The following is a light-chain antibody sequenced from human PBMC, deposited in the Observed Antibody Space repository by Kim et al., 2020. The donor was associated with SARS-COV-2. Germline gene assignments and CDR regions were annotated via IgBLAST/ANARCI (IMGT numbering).Light chain of an antibody. J-gene: IGLJ2*01. CDR2: GIT. Sequence: FIISCTGSSSDCGAGYDVHWYQQLPGTAPKLLFYGITNRPLGVPDRFSGSKSGSSASLAITRLQAEDEADYYCQSYDNSLSGRVFGGGTKLTVL. CDR3: QSYDNSLSGRV. CDR1: SSDCGAGYD. V-gene: IGLV1-40*01.